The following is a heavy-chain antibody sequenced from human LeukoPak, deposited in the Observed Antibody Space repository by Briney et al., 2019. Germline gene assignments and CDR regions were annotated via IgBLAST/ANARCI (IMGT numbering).Heavy chain of an antibody. D-gene: IGHD2/OR15-2a*01. CDR3: VKDQHYSTISRATRTGFDP. J-gene: IGHJ5*02. CDR1: GFTFSNYA. Sequence: GGSLGLSCSASGFTFSNYAMHWVRQAPGKGLEFVSGISSTGGSTNYPDSVKDRFSISRDNSKNTLYLQMTSLRADDTAVYYCVKDQHYSTISRATRTGFDPWGQGTSVTVSS. CDR2: ISSTGGST. V-gene: IGHV3-64D*06.